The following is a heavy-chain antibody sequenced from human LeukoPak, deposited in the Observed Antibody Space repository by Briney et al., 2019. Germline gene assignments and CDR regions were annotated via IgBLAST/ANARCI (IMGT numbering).Heavy chain of an antibody. V-gene: IGHV3-72*01. CDR3: ASIRGTSGY. D-gene: IGHD1-26*01. Sequence: PGGSLRLSCAASGFTFSDHFLDWVRQAPGKGLEWVGRTRNKANSYITEYAASVKGRFTISRDDSKNSLYLQMSSLKTDDTAIYYCASIRGTSGYWGQGTLVTVSS. CDR2: TRNKANSYIT. CDR1: GFTFSDHF. J-gene: IGHJ4*02.